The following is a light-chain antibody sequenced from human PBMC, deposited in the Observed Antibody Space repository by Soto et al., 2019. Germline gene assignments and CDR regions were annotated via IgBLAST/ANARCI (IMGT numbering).Light chain of an antibody. Sequence: EIVMTQSPATLSVSPGERATLSCRASQSVSFSLAWYQQKPGQAPRLLIYGASTGATGVPARFSGSGSGTDFSLTISSLQSEDFAVYYCLQYHNWPLTFGGGTKVEI. V-gene: IGKV3-15*01. CDR2: GAS. CDR3: LQYHNWPLT. CDR1: QSVSFS. J-gene: IGKJ4*01.